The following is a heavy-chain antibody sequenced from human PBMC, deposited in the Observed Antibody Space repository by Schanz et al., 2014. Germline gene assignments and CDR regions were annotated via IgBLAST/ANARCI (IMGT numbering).Heavy chain of an antibody. CDR1: GFTVNTNY. D-gene: IGHD7-27*01. CDR2: IWSDGSRT. CDR3: VRDYNWGFDN. V-gene: IGHV3-66*01. J-gene: IGHJ4*02. Sequence: EVQLVESGGDFVQPGGSLRLSCAVSGFTVNTNYMTWVRQAPGKGLEWVAFIWSDGSRTYHAESVKGRFTISRDNAKSSLYLQMSSLRDEDTAIYYCVRDYNWGFDNWGQGTLVTVSS.